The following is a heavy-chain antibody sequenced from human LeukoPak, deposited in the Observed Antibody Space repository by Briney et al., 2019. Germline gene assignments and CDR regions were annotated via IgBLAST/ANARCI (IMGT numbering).Heavy chain of an antibody. V-gene: IGHV1-8*02. CDR2: MNPNSGNT. CDR1: GYTFTSYD. CDR3: ARDSSGYYPVDY. D-gene: IGHD3-22*01. Sequence: ASVKVSCKASGYTFTSYDINWVRQATGQGLEWMGWMNPNSGNTGYAQKLQGRVTMTTDTSTSTAYMELRSLRSDDTAVYYCARDSSGYYPVDYWGQGTLVTVSS. J-gene: IGHJ4*02.